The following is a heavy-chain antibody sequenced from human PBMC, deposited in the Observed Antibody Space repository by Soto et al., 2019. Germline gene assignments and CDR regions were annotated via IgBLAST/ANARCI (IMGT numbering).Heavy chain of an antibody. CDR1: GGTFSTYG. CDR2: IIPLIGTA. V-gene: IGHV1-69*18. J-gene: IGHJ6*02. Sequence: QVQLVQSGAEVRKPGSSVTVSCKASGGTFSTYGITWVRQAPGQGLEWMGNIIPLIGTANYAQRFRGRVTITADESTTTAYMELTSLRSEDTAVYYSVRVVMTTVPASFYYGLDVWGQGTTVTVSS. CDR3: VRVVMTTVPASFYYGLDV. D-gene: IGHD4-4*01.